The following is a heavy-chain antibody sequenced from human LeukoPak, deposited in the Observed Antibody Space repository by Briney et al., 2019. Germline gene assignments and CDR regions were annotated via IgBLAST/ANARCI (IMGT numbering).Heavy chain of an antibody. CDR1: GFTFSSYS. CDR2: ISTSNSYI. D-gene: IGHD2-21*02. CDR3: ARKYCGGDCYIDY. Sequence: GGSLRLSCAASGFTFSSYSMNWVRQAPGKGPEWVSCISTSNSYIYYADSVKGRFTISRDNAKNSLYLQMNSLRAEDTAVYYCARKYCGGDCYIDYWGQGTLVTISS. J-gene: IGHJ4*02. V-gene: IGHV3-21*04.